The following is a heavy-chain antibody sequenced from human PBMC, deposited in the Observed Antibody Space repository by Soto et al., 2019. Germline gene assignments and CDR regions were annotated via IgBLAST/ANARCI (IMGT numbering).Heavy chain of an antibody. V-gene: IGHV5-51*01. CDR1: GFSFSSYW. Sequence: EVQLVQSGAEVKKPGESLKISCKGSGFSFSSYWIGWVRQMPGKGLEWMGIIYPGDSNTRYSPSFQGQVTFSAAKSSSPAYLQWSRVKAADTAMYYCARTAANWFDSWGQGTLVTVSS. CDR2: IYPGDSNT. D-gene: IGHD2-15*01. J-gene: IGHJ5*01. CDR3: ARTAANWFDS.